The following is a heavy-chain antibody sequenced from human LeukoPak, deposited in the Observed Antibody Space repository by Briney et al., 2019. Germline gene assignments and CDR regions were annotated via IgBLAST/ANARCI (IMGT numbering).Heavy chain of an antibody. CDR3: ARHIANGDYLSY. CDR1: GGSISSSNNY. Sequence: PSETLSLTCTVSGGSISSSNNYWGWIRQPPGKGLEWIGSIFYSGSTNYNPSLKSRVTISVDMSKNQFSLKVSSVTATDTAVYYCARHIANGDYLSYWGQGTLVTVSS. D-gene: IGHD4-17*01. CDR2: IFYSGST. V-gene: IGHV4-39*01. J-gene: IGHJ4*02.